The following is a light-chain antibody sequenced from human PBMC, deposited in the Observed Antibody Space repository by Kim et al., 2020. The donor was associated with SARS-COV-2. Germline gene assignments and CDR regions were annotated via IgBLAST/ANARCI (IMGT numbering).Light chain of an antibody. J-gene: IGLJ3*02. CDR2: QDN. CDR3: QAWDRGTV. V-gene: IGLV3-1*01. CDR1: NLGTKY. Sequence: SYELTQPPSVSVSPGQTASITCSGDNLGTKYVCWYQQKPGQSPVVVIFQDNKRPSGIPERFSGSNSGNTATLTISGTQAMDEGDYYCQAWDRGTVFGGGTQLTVL.